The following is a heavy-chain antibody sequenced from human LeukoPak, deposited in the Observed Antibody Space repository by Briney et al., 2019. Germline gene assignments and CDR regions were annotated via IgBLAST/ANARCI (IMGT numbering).Heavy chain of an antibody. Sequence: GGSLRLSCAASGFTVRSNYMSWVRQAPGKGLEWVSVIYSGGSTYYADSVKGRFTISRDNSKNTLYLQMNSLRAEDTAVYYCARDGEKYSGSYQGFYYGMDVWGQGTTVTVSS. CDR2: IYSGGST. V-gene: IGHV3-66*02. CDR3: ARDGEKYSGSYQGFYYGMDV. CDR1: GFTVRSNY. D-gene: IGHD1-26*01. J-gene: IGHJ6*02.